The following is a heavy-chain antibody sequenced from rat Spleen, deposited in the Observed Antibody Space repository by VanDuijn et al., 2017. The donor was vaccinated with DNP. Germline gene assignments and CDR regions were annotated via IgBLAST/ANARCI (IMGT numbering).Heavy chain of an antibody. V-gene: IGHV5-25*01. CDR2: ITTSDGST. CDR3: ARLGRLRPYWYFDF. D-gene: IGHD1-11*01. CDR1: GFTFSHYY. J-gene: IGHJ1*01. Sequence: EVQLVESGGGLVQPGRSLKLSCAASGFTFSHYYMAWVRQAPERGLEWVATITTSDGSTYYPDSVKGRCTISRDDAESSLYLQMNSLKSEDTATYYCARLGRLRPYWYFDFWGPGTMVTVSS.